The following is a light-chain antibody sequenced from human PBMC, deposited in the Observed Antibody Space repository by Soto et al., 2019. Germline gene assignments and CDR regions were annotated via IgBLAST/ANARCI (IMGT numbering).Light chain of an antibody. CDR2: GAS. V-gene: IGKV3-20*01. CDR1: QSVSSSY. Sequence: EIVLTQSPCTLSLSPGEGATLSCRAIQSVSSSYLAWYQQKPGQAPRLLIYGASSRATGIPDRFSGSGSGTDFTLTISRLEPEDFAVYYCQQYGNSPPKTFGQGTKV. CDR3: QQYGNSPPKT. J-gene: IGKJ1*01.